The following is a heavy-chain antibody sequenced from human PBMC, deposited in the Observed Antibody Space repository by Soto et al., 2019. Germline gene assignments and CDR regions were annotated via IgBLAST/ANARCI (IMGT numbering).Heavy chain of an antibody. CDR3: AKDRYRLRWRGGYYYYGMDV. J-gene: IGHJ6*02. CDR1: GFTFSSYA. Sequence: GSLRLSCAASGFTFSSYAMSWVRQAPGKGLEWVSAISGSGGSTYYADSVKGRFTISRDNSKNTLYLQMNSLRAEDTAVYYCAKDRYRLRWRGGYYYYGMDVWGQGTTVTVSS. CDR2: ISGSGGST. D-gene: IGHD4-17*01. V-gene: IGHV3-23*01.